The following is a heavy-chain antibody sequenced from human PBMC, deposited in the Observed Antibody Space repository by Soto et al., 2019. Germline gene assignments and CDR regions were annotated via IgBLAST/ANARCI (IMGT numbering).Heavy chain of an antibody. D-gene: IGHD6-13*01. J-gene: IGHJ4*02. Sequence: PGGSLRLSCAASGFTFDDYTMHWVRQAPGKGLEWVSLISWDGGSTYYADSVKGRFTISRDNSKNSLYLQMNSLRTEDTALYYCAKDMAAAGLFDYWGQGTLVTVSS. CDR2: ISWDGGST. CDR3: AKDMAAAGLFDY. V-gene: IGHV3-43*01. CDR1: GFTFDDYT.